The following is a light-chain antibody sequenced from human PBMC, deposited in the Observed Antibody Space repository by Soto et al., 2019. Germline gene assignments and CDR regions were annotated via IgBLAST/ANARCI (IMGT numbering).Light chain of an antibody. J-gene: IGLJ2*01. Sequence: QSALTQPPSASGPPGQSVTISCTGTSSYVGGYDYVSWYQQHPGKAPKLMIYEVSTRPSGVPDRFSGSKSGNTASLTVSGLQAEDEADYYCSSYAGSNNLVFGGGTKLTVL. CDR3: SSYAGSNNLV. CDR1: SSYVGGYDY. V-gene: IGLV2-8*01. CDR2: EVS.